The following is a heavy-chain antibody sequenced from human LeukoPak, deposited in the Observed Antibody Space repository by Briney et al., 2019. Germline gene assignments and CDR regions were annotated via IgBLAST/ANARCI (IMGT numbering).Heavy chain of an antibody. CDR3: ASQYTSSRIFDD. CDR2: ISSSSTYI. CDR1: GFIFNTYN. Sequence: GGSLRLSCAASGFIFNTYNMNWVRQAPGKGLEWVSSISSSSTYIYYADSVKGRFTVSRDNAKNSLYLQMNSLRAEDTAVYFCASQYTSSRIFDDWGQGTLVTVSS. V-gene: IGHV3-21*01. J-gene: IGHJ4*02. D-gene: IGHD6-13*01.